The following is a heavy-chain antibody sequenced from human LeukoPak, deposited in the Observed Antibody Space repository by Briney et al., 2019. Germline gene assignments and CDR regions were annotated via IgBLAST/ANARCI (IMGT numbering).Heavy chain of an antibody. CDR3: AKGSGRYWTFFDF. CDR2: ISWNSGSI. Sequence: GGSLRLSCAVSGFTFDDYAMHWVRQAPGKGLEWVSGISWNSGSIDYADSVKGRFTISRDNANNSLYLQMNSLRPEDTALYYCAKGSGRYWTFFDFWGLGTLVSVSS. V-gene: IGHV3-9*01. D-gene: IGHD1-26*01. J-gene: IGHJ4*02. CDR1: GFTFDDYA.